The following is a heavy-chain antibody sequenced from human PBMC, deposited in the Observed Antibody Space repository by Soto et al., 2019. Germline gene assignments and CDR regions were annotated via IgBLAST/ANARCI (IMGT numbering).Heavy chain of an antibody. CDR3: ARIPRSSSGYFYYYYGMEV. Sequence: SGPTLVNPTRTLTLTCTFSGFSLSTSGMCVSWIRQPPGKALEWLALIDWDDDKYYSTSLKTRLTISKGTSNNQVVLTMTNMDPVDTATYHCARIPRSSSGYFYYYYGMEVWGQGNTVTVSS. V-gene: IGHV2-70*01. CDR2: IDWDDDK. D-gene: IGHD3-22*01. J-gene: IGHJ6*02. CDR1: GFSLSTSGMC.